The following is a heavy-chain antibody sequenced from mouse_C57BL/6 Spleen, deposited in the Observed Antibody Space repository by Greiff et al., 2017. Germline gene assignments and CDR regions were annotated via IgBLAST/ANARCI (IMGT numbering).Heavy chain of an antibody. Sequence: EVKLVESGGDLVKPGGSLKLSCAASGFTFSSYGMSWVRQTPDKRLEWVATISSGGSYTYYPDSVKGRFTISRDNAKNTLYLQMSSLKTEDTAMYYCSRHGDVYDNGGQGTTLTVSS. J-gene: IGHJ2*01. CDR1: GFTFSSYG. CDR3: SRHGDVYDN. CDR2: ISSGGSYT. V-gene: IGHV5-6*01.